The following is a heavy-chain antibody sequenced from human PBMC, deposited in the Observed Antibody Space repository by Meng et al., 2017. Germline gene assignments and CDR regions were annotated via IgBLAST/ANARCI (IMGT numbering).Heavy chain of an antibody. Sequence: EVRLVVSGGGLVQPGGSLRLSCAASGFTVSSNYMSWARQAPGKGLEWVSVIYSGGSTYYADSVKGRFTISRDNSKNTLYLQMNSLRAEDTAVYYCARESMYNWFDPWGQGTLVTVSS. D-gene: IGHD6-6*01. J-gene: IGHJ5*02. CDR1: GFTVSSNY. V-gene: IGHV3-66*02. CDR3: ARESMYNWFDP. CDR2: IYSGGST.